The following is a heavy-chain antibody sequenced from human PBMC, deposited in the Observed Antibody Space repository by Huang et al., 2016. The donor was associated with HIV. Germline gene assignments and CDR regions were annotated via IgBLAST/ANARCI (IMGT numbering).Heavy chain of an antibody. J-gene: IGHJ4*02. CDR1: GEALSDYA. CDR3: ARDRGGWGTYRFTGNDY. CDR2: IIPIFGKA. Sequence: QVQLVQSGPEVKKPGSSVKVSCKASGEALSDYAFNWVRQAPRHGLEWRGGIIPIFGKAKDEQKFEGRLTITADESTNIGYMELSRLEFEDTAVYYWARDRGGWGTYRFTGNDYWGQGTLVTVSS. D-gene: IGHD3-16*02. V-gene: IGHV1-69*13.